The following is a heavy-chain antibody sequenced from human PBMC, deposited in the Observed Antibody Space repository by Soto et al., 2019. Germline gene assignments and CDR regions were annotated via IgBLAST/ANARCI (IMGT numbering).Heavy chain of an antibody. D-gene: IGHD3-22*01. CDR3: ARVGRFGIVVVL. Sequence: LSLTCAVSGGSLSDFYWTWIRQSPGKGLEWMGESSLSGTTKYNPSLKSRVTISVDTSKNQVSLKLTSVTAADTAVYYCARVGRFGIVVVLWGQGTLVTVSS. V-gene: IGHV4-34*01. J-gene: IGHJ4*02. CDR1: GGSLSDFY. CDR2: SSLSGTT.